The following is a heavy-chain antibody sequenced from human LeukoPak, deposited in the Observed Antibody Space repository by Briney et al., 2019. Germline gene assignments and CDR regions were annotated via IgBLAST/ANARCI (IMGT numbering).Heavy chain of an antibody. V-gene: IGHV3-74*01. Sequence: PGGSLRLSCAASGFTFSSYWMHWVRQAPGKGLVWVSRINSDGSSTSYADSVKGRFTISRDNAKNSLYLQMNSLRAEDTAVYYCARDFSPCSSTSCSRRNWFDPWGQGTLVTVSS. CDR2: INSDGSST. J-gene: IGHJ5*02. CDR1: GFTFSSYW. CDR3: ARDFSPCSSTSCSRRNWFDP. D-gene: IGHD2-2*01.